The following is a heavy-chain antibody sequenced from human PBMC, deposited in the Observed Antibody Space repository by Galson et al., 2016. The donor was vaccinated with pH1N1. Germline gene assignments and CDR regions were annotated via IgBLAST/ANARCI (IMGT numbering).Heavy chain of an antibody. Sequence: SLRLSCAASGFTFSNYWMSWVRQAPGKGLEWVANINQTGSVLYYVASVKGRFTVSRDNAKNSLYLQMKSLRAEDTAVYYCARPGNYDGDRRGAFDLWGQGTMVTVSP. CDR1: GFTFSNYW. J-gene: IGHJ3*01. CDR3: ARPGNYDGDRRGAFDL. V-gene: IGHV3-7*01. CDR2: INQTGSVL. D-gene: IGHD4-23*01.